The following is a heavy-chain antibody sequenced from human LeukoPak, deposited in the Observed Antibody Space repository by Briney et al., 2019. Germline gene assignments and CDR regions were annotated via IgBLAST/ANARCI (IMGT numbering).Heavy chain of an antibody. Sequence: SETLSLTCTVSGGSISSYYWSWIRQPPGKGLEWIGYIYYSGSTNYNPSLKSRVTISVDTSKNQFSLKLSSVTAADTAVYYCARASPDLMYWGQGTLVTVSS. CDR2: IYYSGST. CDR1: GGSISSYY. V-gene: IGHV4-59*01. CDR3: ARASPDLMY. J-gene: IGHJ4*02.